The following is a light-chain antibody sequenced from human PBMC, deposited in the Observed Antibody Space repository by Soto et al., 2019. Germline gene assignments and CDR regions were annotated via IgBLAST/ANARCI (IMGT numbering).Light chain of an antibody. J-gene: IGLJ1*01. V-gene: IGLV1-47*01. CDR2: RNN. CDR3: ASWDDSLSGRYV. Sequence: QAVLTQPPSSSGTPGQRVTISGSGSSSNIGSNSVYWYQQLPGTAPKLLIYRNNQRPSGVPDRFSGSKSGTSASLAISGLRSEDEADYYCASWDDSLSGRYVFGPGTKVTVL. CDR1: SSNIGSNS.